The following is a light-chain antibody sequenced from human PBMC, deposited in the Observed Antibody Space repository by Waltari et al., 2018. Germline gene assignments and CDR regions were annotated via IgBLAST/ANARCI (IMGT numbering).Light chain of an antibody. CDR3: QSFDNTLNASGV. CDR1: DSNIGIHYY. CDR2: GDH. J-gene: IGLJ3*02. V-gene: IGLV1-40*01. Sequence: QSLLTQPPSVSGAPGQRVTVSCIGRDSNIGIHYYVHWYQHLPGSAPKLISYGDHNRPSGVPDRFSGSRSGTVASLTITDLQAEDEADYFCQSFDNTLNASGVFGGGTKVTVL.